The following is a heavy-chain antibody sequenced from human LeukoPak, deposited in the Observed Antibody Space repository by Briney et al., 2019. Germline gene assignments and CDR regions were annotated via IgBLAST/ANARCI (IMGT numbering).Heavy chain of an antibody. CDR1: GFTFSRYS. Sequence: GGSLRLSCAASGFTFSRYSMNWVRQAPGKGLEWVSSISTGSTYINYADSVKGRFTISRDNAKNSLYLQMNSLRDDDTAVYYCARDPGLDIWGQGTLVTVSS. CDR3: ARDPGLDI. J-gene: IGHJ4*02. CDR2: ISTGSTYI. V-gene: IGHV3-21*01.